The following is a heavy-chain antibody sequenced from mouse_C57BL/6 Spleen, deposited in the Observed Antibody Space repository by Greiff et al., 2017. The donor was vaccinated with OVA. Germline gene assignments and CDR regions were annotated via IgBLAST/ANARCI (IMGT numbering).Heavy chain of an antibody. V-gene: IGHV1-18*01. CDR1: GYTFTDYN. Sequence: EVQLQQSGPELVKPGASVKIPCKASGYTFTDYNMDWVKQSHGKSLEWIGDINPNNGGTIYNQKFKGKATLTVDKSSSTAYMELRSLTSEDTAVYYCARRYYDYDVDYYAMDYWGQGTSVTVSS. CDR3: ARRYYDYDVDYYAMDY. J-gene: IGHJ4*01. D-gene: IGHD2-4*01. CDR2: INPNNGGT.